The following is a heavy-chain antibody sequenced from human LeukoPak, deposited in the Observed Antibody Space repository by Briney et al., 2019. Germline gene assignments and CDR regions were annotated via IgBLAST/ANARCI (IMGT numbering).Heavy chain of an antibody. D-gene: IGHD3-10*01. Sequence: ASVKVSCKASGYTFTGYYMHWVRQAPGQGLEWMGWINPNSGGTNYAQKFQGWVTMTRDTSISTAYMELSRLRSDDTAVYYCARGDYYGSGSYKIPYYYYGMDVWGQGTTVTVSS. CDR2: INPNSGGT. V-gene: IGHV1-2*04. CDR1: GYTFTGYY. J-gene: IGHJ6*02. CDR3: ARGDYYGSGSYKIPYYYYGMDV.